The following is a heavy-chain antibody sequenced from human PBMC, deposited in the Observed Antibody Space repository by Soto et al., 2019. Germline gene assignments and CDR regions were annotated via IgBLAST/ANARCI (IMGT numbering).Heavy chain of an antibody. CDR2: ISGSGGST. CDR1: GFTFSSYA. CDR3: EKGPDTGSCYNWFDP. J-gene: IGHJ5*02. D-gene: IGHD2-2*01. V-gene: IGHV3-23*01. Sequence: EVQLLESGGGLLQPRGSLRLSCAASGFTFSSYAMSWVRQAPGKRLEWVSAISGSGGSTYYADSVKGRFTRSSNNSKNTPYLDMNRLRGEDTAVYYCEKGPDTGSCYNWFDPWGQGTLVTVSS.